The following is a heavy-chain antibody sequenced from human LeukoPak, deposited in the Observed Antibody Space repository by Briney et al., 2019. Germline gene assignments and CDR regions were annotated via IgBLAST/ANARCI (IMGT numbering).Heavy chain of an antibody. D-gene: IGHD2-2*01. J-gene: IGHJ4*02. CDR1: GFTFSSYA. CDR3: ATPDRRASAAIGY. CDR2: ISYDGSNK. V-gene: IGHV3-30*04. Sequence: PGRSLRLSCAASGFTFSSYAMHWVRQAPGKGLEWVAVISYDGSNKYYADSGKGRFTISRDNSKNTLYLQMNSLRAEDTAVYYCATPDRRASAAIGYWGQGTLVTVSS.